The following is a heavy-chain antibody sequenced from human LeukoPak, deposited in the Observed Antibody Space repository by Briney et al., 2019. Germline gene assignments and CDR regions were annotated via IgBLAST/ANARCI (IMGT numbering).Heavy chain of an antibody. V-gene: IGHV4-59*01. CDR3: ARDLYSSSWYDY. Sequence: SETLSLTCTVSGGSISSYYWSWIRQPPGKGLEWIGYIYYSGSTNYNPSLKSRVTISVDTSKNQFSLKLSSVTAADTAVYYCARDLYSSSWYDYWGQGTLVTASS. CDR2: IYYSGST. J-gene: IGHJ4*02. D-gene: IGHD6-13*01. CDR1: GGSISSYY.